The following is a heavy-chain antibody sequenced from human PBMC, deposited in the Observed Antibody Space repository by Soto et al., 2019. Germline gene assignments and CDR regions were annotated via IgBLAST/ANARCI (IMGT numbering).Heavy chain of an antibody. D-gene: IGHD1-7*01. Sequence: SETLSLTCAVSGGSFTSNNWWTWFRQPPGQGLEWIGEIYRTGSTNYNPSLKSRVTISLDKSENQFSLKVTSLTAADTAVYYCASRDPGTSVDYWGQGTLVTVSS. V-gene: IGHV4-4*02. J-gene: IGHJ4*02. CDR3: ASRDPGTSVDY. CDR1: GGSFTSNNW. CDR2: IYRTGST.